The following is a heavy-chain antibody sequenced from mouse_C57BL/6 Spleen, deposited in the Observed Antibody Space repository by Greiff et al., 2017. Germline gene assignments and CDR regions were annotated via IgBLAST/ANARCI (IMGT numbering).Heavy chain of an antibody. CDR2: IYPGDGDT. J-gene: IGHJ2*01. Sequence: QVQLQQSGPELVKPGASVKISCKASGYAFSSSWMNWVKQRPGKGLEWIGRIYPGDGDTNYNGKFKGKATLTADKSSSTAYMQRSSLTSEDSAVYVCARQATVVGDYWGQGTTLTVSS. D-gene: IGHD1-1*01. CDR3: ARQATVVGDY. V-gene: IGHV1-82*01. CDR1: GYAFSSSW.